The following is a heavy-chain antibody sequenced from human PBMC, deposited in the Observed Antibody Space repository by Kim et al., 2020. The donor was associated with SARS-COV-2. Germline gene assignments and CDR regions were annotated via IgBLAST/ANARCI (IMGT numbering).Heavy chain of an antibody. CDR1: SGSISTYY. CDR2: VYISGSTAY. CDR3: ARGETLFAY. V-gene: IGHV4-4*07. Sequence: SETLSLTCTVSSGSISTYYWSWIRQPAGKGLEWIGRVYISGSTAYAYNPSLKSRVTMSVDTSRNQVSLRLSSVTAADTAVYYCARGETLFAYWGQGILVT. J-gene: IGHJ4*02. D-gene: IGHD1-26*01.